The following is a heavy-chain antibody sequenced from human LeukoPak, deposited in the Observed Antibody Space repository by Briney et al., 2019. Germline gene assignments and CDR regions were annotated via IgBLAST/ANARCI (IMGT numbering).Heavy chain of an antibody. D-gene: IGHD1-26*01. CDR1: GYTFTSYY. V-gene: IGHV1-46*01. J-gene: IGHJ4*02. CDR2: INPGDGRT. CDR3: ARDLSGNHYGHFDY. Sequence: ASVEVSCKASGYTFTSYYMHWVRQAPGQGLEWMGIINPGDGRTTYPQKFQGRVTMTRDTSTSTVYMELSSLRSEDTAVYYCARDLSGNHYGHFDYWGQGTLATASS.